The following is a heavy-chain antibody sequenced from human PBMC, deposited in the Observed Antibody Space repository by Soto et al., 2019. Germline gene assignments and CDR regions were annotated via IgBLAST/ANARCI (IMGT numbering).Heavy chain of an antibody. CDR2: MNPNSGNT. J-gene: IGHJ4*02. Sequence: VASMKVSCKASGYTFTSYDINWGGQAPGQGLEWMGWMNPNSGNTGYAQKFQGRVTMTRNTSISTAYMELSSLRSEDTAVYYCATTTVHFAPPAYLDSWGQGTLVTVSS. V-gene: IGHV1-8*01. CDR1: GYTFTSYD. D-gene: IGHD4-17*01. CDR3: ATTTVHFAPPAYLDS.